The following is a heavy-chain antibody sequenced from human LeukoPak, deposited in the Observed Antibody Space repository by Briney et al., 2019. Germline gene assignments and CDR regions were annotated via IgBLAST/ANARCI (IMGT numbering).Heavy chain of an antibody. CDR3: ARIIVVAGRYFDL. J-gene: IGHJ2*01. V-gene: IGHV3-23*01. CDR2: ISGSGGST. Sequence: GGSLRLSCAASGFTFSSYAMNWVRQAPGEGLQWVSAISGSGGSTYSADSVKGRFTISRDNSRNTLSLQMNSLRAEDTAIYYCARIIVVAGRYFDLWGRGTLVTVSS. D-gene: IGHD3-22*01. CDR1: GFTFSSYA.